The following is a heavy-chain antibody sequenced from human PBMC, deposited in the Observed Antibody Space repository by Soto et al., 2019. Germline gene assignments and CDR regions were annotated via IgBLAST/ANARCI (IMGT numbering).Heavy chain of an antibody. V-gene: IGHV3-23*01. CDR2: ISGSGGSS. D-gene: IGHD6-13*01. J-gene: IGHJ6*02. Sequence: PGGSLRLSCAASGFAFSTYAMTWVRQAPGKGLEWVSVISGSGGSSYYADSVKGRFTISRDNSKNTLFLQMNGLRAEDTAGYYCAKVTKRAAAGRYEYYKYGMDVWGQGTTVTVSS. CDR1: GFAFSTYA. CDR3: AKVTKRAAAGRYEYYKYGMDV.